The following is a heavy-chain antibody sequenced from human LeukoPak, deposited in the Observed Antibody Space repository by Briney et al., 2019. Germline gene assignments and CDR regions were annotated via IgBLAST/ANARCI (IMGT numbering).Heavy chain of an antibody. J-gene: IGHJ3*02. V-gene: IGHV4-39*01. D-gene: IGHD6-6*01. CDR1: GGSISSGSYY. Sequence: SETLSLTCTVSGGSISSGSYYWSWIRQPAGKGLEWIGSIYYSGSTYYNPSLKSRVTISVDTSKSQFSLKLSSVTAADTAVYYCVRHPQVQAARSAFDIWGQGTMVTVSS. CDR3: VRHPQVQAARSAFDI. CDR2: IYYSGST.